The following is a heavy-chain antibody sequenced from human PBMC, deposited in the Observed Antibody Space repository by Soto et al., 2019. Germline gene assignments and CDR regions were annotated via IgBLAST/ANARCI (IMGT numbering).Heavy chain of an antibody. CDR1: GFSLSTTRVG. V-gene: IGHV2-5*02. D-gene: IGHD6-19*01. Sequence: QITLKESGPTLVKPTQTLTLTCSFSGFSLSTTRVGVGWIRRPPGKALEWLALIYWDDDKPYSPFLKTRLTPPKDTSKNQVVLTMTNMDPMDTATYFCAHTLVAGLGYYFDYWGQGTLVTVSS. J-gene: IGHJ4*02. CDR3: AHTLVAGLGYYFDY. CDR2: IYWDDDK.